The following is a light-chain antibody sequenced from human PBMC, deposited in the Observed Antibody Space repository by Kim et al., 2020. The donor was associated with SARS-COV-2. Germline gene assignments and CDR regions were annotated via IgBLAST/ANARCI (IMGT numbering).Light chain of an antibody. CDR2: KVS. J-gene: IGKJ2*01. CDR1: QNMSSS. Sequence: LSASVGDRVTITCRASQNMSSSLAWFQQRPGKAPKLLIYKVSTLQSGVPIRFSGSGSGTEFTLTISSLQPDDFATYYCQQYSIYSTFGQGTKLEI. CDR3: QQYSIYST. V-gene: IGKV1-5*03.